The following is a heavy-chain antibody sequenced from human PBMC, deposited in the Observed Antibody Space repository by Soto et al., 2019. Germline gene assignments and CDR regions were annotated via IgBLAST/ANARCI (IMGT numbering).Heavy chain of an antibody. V-gene: IGHV4-31*03. CDR1: GGSISSGGYY. CDR2: FYYSGST. J-gene: IGHJ5*02. D-gene: IGHD6-13*01. Sequence: SETLSLTCTVSGGSISSGGYYWSWIRQHPGKGLEWIGYFYYSGSTYYNPSLKSRVTISVDTSKNQFSLKLSSVTAADTAVYYCVAMAAAGPTLDNWFDPWGQGTLVTVSS. CDR3: VAMAAAGPTLDNWFDP.